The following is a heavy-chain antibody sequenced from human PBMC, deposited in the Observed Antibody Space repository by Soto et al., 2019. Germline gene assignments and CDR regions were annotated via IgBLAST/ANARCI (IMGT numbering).Heavy chain of an antibody. V-gene: IGHV4-59*01. J-gene: IGHJ6*03. D-gene: IGHD3-3*01. Sequence: VQAQESGPGVVEPSETLSLTCTVPGGPISAYYWSWIRQPPGKGLEWVGYIYNAESTKYNPSLESRITISEDTSKIQFSLMLSSVTSADSAVYYGVRGGRLLDYFSMDVWGRGTPVTVSS. CDR1: GGPISAYY. CDR2: IYNAEST. CDR3: VRGGRLLDYFSMDV.